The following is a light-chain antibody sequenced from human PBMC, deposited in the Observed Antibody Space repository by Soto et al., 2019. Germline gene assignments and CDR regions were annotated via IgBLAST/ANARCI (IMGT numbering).Light chain of an antibody. V-gene: IGKV3-15*01. CDR2: GAS. Sequence: EIVVTHSPATLSVSPGERATLSCRASQSVSSNLAWYQQKPGQAPRLLIYGASTRATGIPARFSGSGSGTEFTLTISSLQSEDFAVYYCQQYNNWRPWTFGQGTK. J-gene: IGKJ1*01. CDR1: QSVSSN. CDR3: QQYNNWRPWT.